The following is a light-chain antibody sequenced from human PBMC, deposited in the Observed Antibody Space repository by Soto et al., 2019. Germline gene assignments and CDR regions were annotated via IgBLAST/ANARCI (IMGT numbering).Light chain of an antibody. CDR1: QSFTSNS. V-gene: IGKV3-20*01. J-gene: IGKJ5*01. Sequence: EIVLTQSPGTLSLSPGERATLSCRASQSFTSNSLAWYQQKPGRAPRLLVYGASSRATGISDRFSGSGSGTDFTLTISRLEPEDFAVYYCQHYVSPPITFGQGTRLEIK. CDR2: GAS. CDR3: QHYVSPPIT.